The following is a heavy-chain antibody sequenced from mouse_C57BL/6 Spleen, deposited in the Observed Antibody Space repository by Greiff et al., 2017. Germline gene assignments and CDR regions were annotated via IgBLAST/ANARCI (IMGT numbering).Heavy chain of an antibody. CDR1: GYAFSSSW. Sequence: QVQLQQSGPELVKPGASVKISCKASGYAFSSSWMNWVKQRPGQGLEWIGRIYPGDGDTNYNGKFKGKATLTADKSSSTAYMQLSSLTSEDSAVYFCARDYYDNYFDYWGQGTTLTVSS. D-gene: IGHD2-4*01. V-gene: IGHV1-82*01. J-gene: IGHJ2*01. CDR2: IYPGDGDT. CDR3: ARDYYDNYFDY.